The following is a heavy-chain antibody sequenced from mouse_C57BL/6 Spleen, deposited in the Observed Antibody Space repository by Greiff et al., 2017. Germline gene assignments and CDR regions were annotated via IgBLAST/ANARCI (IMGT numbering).Heavy chain of an antibody. CDR1: GYTFTSYW. V-gene: IGHV1-52*01. D-gene: IGHD1-1*01. Sequence: QVQLKQPGAELVRPGSSVKLSCKASGYTFTSYWMHWVKPRPIQGLEWIGNIDPSDSETHYNQKFKDKATLTVDKSSSTAYMQLSSLTSEDSAVYYCARKGYGSSGAMDYWGQGTSVTVSS. CDR3: ARKGYGSSGAMDY. J-gene: IGHJ4*01. CDR2: IDPSDSET.